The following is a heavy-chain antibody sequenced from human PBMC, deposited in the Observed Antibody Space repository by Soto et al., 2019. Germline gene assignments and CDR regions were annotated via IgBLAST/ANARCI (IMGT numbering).Heavy chain of an antibody. CDR1: GGTFSSYA. Sequence: QVQLVQSGAEVKKPGSSVKVSCKASGGTFSSYAISWVRQAPGQGLEWMGGSIPIYGTANYAQKFQGRVTITADESTSTAYMELSSLRSEDTAVYYCARSQGSSTSLEIYYYYYYGMDVWGQGTTVTVSS. CDR3: ARSQGSSTSLEIYYYYYYGMDV. CDR2: SIPIYGTA. D-gene: IGHD2-2*01. V-gene: IGHV1-69*01. J-gene: IGHJ6*02.